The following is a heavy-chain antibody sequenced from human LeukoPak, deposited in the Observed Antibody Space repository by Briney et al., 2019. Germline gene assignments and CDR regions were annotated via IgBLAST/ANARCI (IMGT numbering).Heavy chain of an antibody. CDR3: AKGGGLRAGGSYRIDY. CDR1: GFTFTSYA. V-gene: IGHV3-23*01. J-gene: IGHJ4*02. D-gene: IGHD3-16*02. Sequence: GGSLRLSCAASGFTFTSYAMSWVRQARGKALVWVLSISGSGGNTNYADSVQGRFTLSRDNSKNTLYLQMNSLRAEDTAVYYCAKGGGLRAGGSYRIDYWGQGTLVTVSS. CDR2: ISGSGGNT.